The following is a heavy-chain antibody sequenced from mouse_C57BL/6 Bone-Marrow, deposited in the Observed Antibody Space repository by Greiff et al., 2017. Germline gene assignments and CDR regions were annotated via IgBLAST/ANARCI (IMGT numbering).Heavy chain of an antibody. Sequence: QVQLQQPGAELVRPGTSVKLSCKASGYTFTSYWMHWVKQRPGQGLEWIGVIDPSDSYTNYNQKFKGKATLTVDTSSSTAYMQLSSLTSEDSAVYDCARGIYYGYRLDYWGQGTTLTVSS. CDR3: ARGIYYGYRLDY. CDR2: IDPSDSYT. J-gene: IGHJ2*01. V-gene: IGHV1-59*01. D-gene: IGHD2-2*01. CDR1: GYTFTSYW.